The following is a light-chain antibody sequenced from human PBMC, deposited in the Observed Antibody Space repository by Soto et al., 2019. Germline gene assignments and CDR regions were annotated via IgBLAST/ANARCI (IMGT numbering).Light chain of an antibody. CDR3: QQRSSWAWT. Sequence: EIVLTQSPATLCLSPGEGATLSCRASQSIRSYLAWYQQKPGQAPRLLIYDAFNRATGIPARFSGSGSGTAFTLTISSLEPEDVGVYYCQQRSSWAWTFGQGTKVEIK. V-gene: IGKV3-11*01. J-gene: IGKJ1*01. CDR1: QSIRSY. CDR2: DAF.